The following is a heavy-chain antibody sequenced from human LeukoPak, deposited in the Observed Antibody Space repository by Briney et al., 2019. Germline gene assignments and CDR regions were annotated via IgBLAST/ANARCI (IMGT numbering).Heavy chain of an antibody. CDR1: GGTFSSYA. V-gene: IGHV1-69*05. J-gene: IGHJ3*02. CDR3: ERDHRGFPDAFDI. Sequence: ASVKVSCKASGGTFSSYAISWVRQAPGQGLEWMGGIIPIFGTANYAQKFQGRVTITTDESTSTAYMELSSLRSEDTAVYYCERDHRGFPDAFDIWGQGTMVTVSS. CDR2: IIPIFGTA. D-gene: IGHD3-10*01.